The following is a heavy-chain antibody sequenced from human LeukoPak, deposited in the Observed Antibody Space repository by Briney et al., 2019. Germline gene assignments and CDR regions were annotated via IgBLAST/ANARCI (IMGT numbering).Heavy chain of an antibody. D-gene: IGHD3-9*01. CDR3: AKHYDILTGSYFDY. J-gene: IGHJ4*02. V-gene: IGHV3-23*01. CDR1: GFTFSSYA. CDR2: ISGSGGST. Sequence: GSLRLSCAASGFTFSSYAMSWVRQAPGKGLEWVSAISGSGGSTYYADSVKGRFTISRDNSKNTLYLQMNSLRADDTAVYYCAKHYDILTGSYFDYWGQGTLVTVSS.